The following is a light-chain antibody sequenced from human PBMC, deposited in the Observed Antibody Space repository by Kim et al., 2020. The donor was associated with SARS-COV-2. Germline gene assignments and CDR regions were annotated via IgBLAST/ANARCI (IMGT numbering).Light chain of an antibody. CDR3: QSYDSSVSGSV. V-gene: IGLV1-40*01. CDR2: GNS. Sequence: QSVLTQPPSVSGAPGQRVTISCTGSSSNIGAGYDVHWYQQLPGTAPKLLIYGNSNRPSGVPDRFSGSKSGTSASLPITGLQAEDEADYYCQSYDSSVSGSVFGGGTQLTVL. CDR1: SSNIGAGYD. J-gene: IGLJ2*01.